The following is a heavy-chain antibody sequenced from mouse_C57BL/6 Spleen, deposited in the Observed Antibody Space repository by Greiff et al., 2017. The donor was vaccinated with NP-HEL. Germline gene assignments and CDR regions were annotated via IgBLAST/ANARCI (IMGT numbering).Heavy chain of an antibody. J-gene: IGHJ1*03. CDR1: GFSLTSYG. CDR2: IWSGGST. Sequence: QVQLKESGPGLVQPSQSLSITCTVSGFSLTSYGVHWVRQSPGKGLEWLGVIWSGGSTDYNAAFISRLSISRDNSKSQVFFKMNSLQADDTAIYYCARNSYYGSSFHWYFDVWGTGTTVTVSS. D-gene: IGHD1-1*01. V-gene: IGHV2-2*01. CDR3: ARNSYYGSSFHWYFDV.